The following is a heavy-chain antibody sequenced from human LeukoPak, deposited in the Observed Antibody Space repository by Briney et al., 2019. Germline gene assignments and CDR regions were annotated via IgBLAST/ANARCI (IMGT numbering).Heavy chain of an antibody. Sequence: ASVKVSCKASGYTFTSYAISWVRQAPGQGLEWMGRIIPIFGTANYAQKFQGRVTITTDESTSTAYMELRSLRSDDTAVYYCARDGQWEPYYFDYWGQGILVTVSS. D-gene: IGHD1-26*01. CDR2: IIPIFGTA. J-gene: IGHJ4*02. V-gene: IGHV1-69*05. CDR3: ARDGQWEPYYFDY. CDR1: GYTFTSYA.